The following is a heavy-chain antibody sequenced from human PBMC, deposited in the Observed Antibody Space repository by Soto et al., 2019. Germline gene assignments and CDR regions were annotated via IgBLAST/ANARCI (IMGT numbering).Heavy chain of an antibody. Sequence: SETLSLTCTVSGGSIRNNFYYWGWVRQPPGKGLEWIASISYSGTTYYNPSLKSRVTKSIDTSRKQLSLNLTSVTAADTAVYYCARGREYFDYWGQGTLVTVSS. J-gene: IGHJ4*02. CDR2: ISYSGTT. V-gene: IGHV4-39*07. CDR1: GGSIRNNFYY. D-gene: IGHD1-26*01. CDR3: ARGREYFDY.